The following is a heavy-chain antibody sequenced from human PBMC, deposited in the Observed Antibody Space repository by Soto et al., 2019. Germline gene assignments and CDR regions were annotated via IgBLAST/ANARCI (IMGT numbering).Heavy chain of an antibody. J-gene: IGHJ6*02. CDR1: GFTFSDYY. Sequence: QVQLVESGGGSVKPGGSLRLSCAASGFTFSDYYMSWIRQAPGKGLELVSYISSGGFITYYADSVKGRFTTSWDKAKNSLYLQMNTLSANDTAVYYCATGVVPATKWGYYSYGLDVWGQGTTVTVSS. D-gene: IGHD2-2*01. CDR2: ISSGGFIT. CDR3: ATGVVPATKWGYYSYGLDV. V-gene: IGHV3-11*01.